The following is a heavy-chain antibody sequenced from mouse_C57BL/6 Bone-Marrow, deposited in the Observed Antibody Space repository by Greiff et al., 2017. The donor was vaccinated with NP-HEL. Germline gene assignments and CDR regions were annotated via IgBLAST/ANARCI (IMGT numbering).Heavy chain of an antibody. J-gene: IGHJ4*01. Sequence: QVTLKVCGPGILQSSQTLSLTCSFSGFSLSTSGMGVSWIRQPSGKGLEWLAHIYWDDDKRYNPSLKSRLTISKDTSRNQVFLKITSVDTADTATYYCARRRVLSDAMDDWGQGTSVTVSS. CDR3: ARRRVLSDAMDD. V-gene: IGHV8-12*01. D-gene: IGHD2-14*01. CDR1: GFSLSTSGMG. CDR2: IYWDDDK.